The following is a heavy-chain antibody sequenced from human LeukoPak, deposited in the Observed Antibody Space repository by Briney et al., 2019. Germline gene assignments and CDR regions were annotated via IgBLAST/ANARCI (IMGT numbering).Heavy chain of an antibody. V-gene: IGHV3-74*01. CDR2: INSDGSST. D-gene: IGHD6-13*01. J-gene: IGHJ5*02. CDR3: ARAPGEKLVRYDWFDP. Sequence: GGSLRLSCAASGFTFSSYWMHWVRQAPGKGLVWVSRINSDGSSTSYADSVKGRFTISRDNAKNTLYLQMNSLRAEDTAVYYGARAPGEKLVRYDWFDPWGQRTLVTLSS. CDR1: GFTFSSYW.